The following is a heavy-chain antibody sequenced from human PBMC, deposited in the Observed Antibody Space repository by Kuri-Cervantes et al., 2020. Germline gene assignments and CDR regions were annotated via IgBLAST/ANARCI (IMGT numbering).Heavy chain of an antibody. V-gene: IGHV1-2*02. CDR3: ARGPLIVATINWFDP. CDR2: IKPNSGGA. J-gene: IGHJ5*02. CDR1: GFTLTAYY. Sequence: ASVKVSCKASGFTLTAYYMYWVRQAPGRGLEWMGGIKPNSGGADYAQKLQGRVTMTTDTSTSTAYMELRSLRSDDTAVYYCARGPLIVATINWFDPWGQGTLVTDSS. D-gene: IGHD5-12*01.